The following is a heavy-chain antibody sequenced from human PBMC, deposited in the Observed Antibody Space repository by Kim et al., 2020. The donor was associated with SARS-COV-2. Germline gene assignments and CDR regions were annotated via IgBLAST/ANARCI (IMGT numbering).Heavy chain of an antibody. CDR3: AKGGRHNYGW. Sequence: GGSLRLSCEASGFTFSTYWMTWVRQAPGKGLEWVANIKHDGSEKYYVDSVKGRFTISRDNAKNSLLLQMNNLRVEDTAVYFCAKGGRHNYGWWGQGTLVTVSS. J-gene: IGHJ4*02. V-gene: IGHV3-7*01. CDR1: GFTFSTYW. CDR2: IKHDGSEK. D-gene: IGHD5-18*01.